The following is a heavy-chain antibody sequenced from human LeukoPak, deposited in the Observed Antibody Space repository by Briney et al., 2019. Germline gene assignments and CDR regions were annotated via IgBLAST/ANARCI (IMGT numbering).Heavy chain of an antibody. J-gene: IGHJ3*02. V-gene: IGHV4-59*01. CDR2: IYYSGST. CDR1: GGSFSGYY. D-gene: IGHD1-7*01. Sequence: PSETLSLTCAVYGGSFSGYYWSWIRQPPGKGLEWIGYIYYSGSTNYNPSLKSRVTISVDTSKNQFSLKLSSVTAADTAVYYCARGAWNYAFDIWGQGTMVTVSS. CDR3: ARGAWNYAFDI.